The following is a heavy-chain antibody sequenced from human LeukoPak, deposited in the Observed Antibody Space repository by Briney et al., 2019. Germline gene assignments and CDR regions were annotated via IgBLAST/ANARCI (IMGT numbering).Heavy chain of an antibody. Sequence: ASVKVSCKASGYTFTSYDINWVRQATGQGLEWMGWMNPNSGNTGYAQKFQGRVTMTRNTSISTAYMELSSLRSEDTAVYYCARAHLRSRYFQHWGQGTLVTVSS. CDR1: GYTFTSYD. V-gene: IGHV1-8*01. D-gene: IGHD3-16*01. J-gene: IGHJ1*01. CDR2: MNPNSGNT. CDR3: ARAHLRSRYFQH.